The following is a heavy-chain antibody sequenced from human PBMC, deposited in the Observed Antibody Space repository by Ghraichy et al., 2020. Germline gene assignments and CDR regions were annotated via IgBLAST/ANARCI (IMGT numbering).Heavy chain of an antibody. J-gene: IGHJ4*02. D-gene: IGHD3-22*01. CDR3: ARSPLGSEAGYYDSSAYSLLYFDP. Sequence: SETLSLTCTVSGGSISSGSYFWNWIRQHPGKGLEWIGYIYYSGSTYYNPSLKSRVSISIDTSKNQFSLKLSSVTATDTAVYYCARSPLGSEAGYYDSSAYSLLYFDPWGQGTLVTVSS. CDR2: IYYSGST. V-gene: IGHV4-31*03. CDR1: GGSISSGSYF.